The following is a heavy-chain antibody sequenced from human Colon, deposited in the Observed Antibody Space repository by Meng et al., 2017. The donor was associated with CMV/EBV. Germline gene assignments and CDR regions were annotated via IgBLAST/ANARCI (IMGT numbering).Heavy chain of an antibody. CDR1: GFIVNSNF. CDR2: INGRGVST. CDR3: AKAPLDCISSRGSFDYYYFGFDV. V-gene: IGHV3-23*01. J-gene: IGHJ6*02. D-gene: IGHD6-19*01. Sequence: GGSLRLSCTASGFIVNSNFMNWVRQAPGKGLEWVSSINGRGVSTYYADSVKGRFIISRDKSTNTLYLQMSSLRADDTAVYYCAKAPLDCISSRGSFDYYYFGFDVWGQGTTVTVSS.